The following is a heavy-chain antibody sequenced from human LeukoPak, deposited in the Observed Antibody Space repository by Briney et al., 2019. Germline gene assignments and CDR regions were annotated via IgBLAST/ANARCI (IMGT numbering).Heavy chain of an antibody. CDR1: GFIFSSYW. CDR2: IDQEGSER. Sequence: PGGSLRLSCEVSGFIFSSYWMSWVRQAPGKGLEWVGNIDQEGSERNHGDSVNGRFTISRDNAENSLYLQMNSLRAEDTAVYYCASLFRGARGVMPVWGKGTTVTISS. J-gene: IGHJ6*04. D-gene: IGHD3-16*01. CDR3: ASLFRGARGVMPV. V-gene: IGHV3-7*01.